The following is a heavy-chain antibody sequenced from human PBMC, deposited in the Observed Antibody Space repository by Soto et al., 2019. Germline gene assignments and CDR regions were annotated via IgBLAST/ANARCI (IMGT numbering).Heavy chain of an antibody. Sequence: QVQLQESGPGLVKPSETLSLTCTVSGGSISSYYWSWIRQPPGKGLEWIGYIYYSGSTNYNPSLKSRVTTSVDTSKNQFSLKLSSGTAAATAVYYCARQSRGYGSGSDERDYYYYYYMDVWGKGTTVTVSS. CDR3: ARQSRGYGSGSDERDYYYYYYMDV. D-gene: IGHD3-10*01. CDR2: IYYSGST. J-gene: IGHJ6*03. V-gene: IGHV4-59*08. CDR1: GGSISSYY.